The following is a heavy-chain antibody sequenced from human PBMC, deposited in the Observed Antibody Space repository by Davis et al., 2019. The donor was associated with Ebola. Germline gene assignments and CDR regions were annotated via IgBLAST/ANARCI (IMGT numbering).Heavy chain of an antibody. CDR2: ISYDGSNK. V-gene: IGHV3-30*18. CDR1: GFTFSSYG. Sequence: GGSLTLSCAASGFTFSSYGMPWVRQAPGKGLEWVAVISYDGSNKYYADSVKGRFTISRDNSKNTLYLQMNSLRVEDTAVYYCAKDGLDYWGQGTLVTVSS. CDR3: AKDGLDY. J-gene: IGHJ4*02.